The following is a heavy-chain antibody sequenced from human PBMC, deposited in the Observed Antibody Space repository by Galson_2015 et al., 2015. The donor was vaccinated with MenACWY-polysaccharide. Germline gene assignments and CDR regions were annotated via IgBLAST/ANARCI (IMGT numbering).Heavy chain of an antibody. D-gene: IGHD3-10*01. CDR3: ARDCYGAPPHAQNDAFDI. CDR1: GFTFSRYW. CDR2: IMQDGSEK. V-gene: IGHV3-7*01. J-gene: IGHJ3*02. Sequence: SLRLSCAASGFTFSRYWMSWVRQAPGKGLEWVANIMQDGSEKNYVDSVKDRFTISRDNAKKSLYLQMNSLRAEDTAVYYCARDCYGAPPHAQNDAFDIWGQGTMVTVSS.